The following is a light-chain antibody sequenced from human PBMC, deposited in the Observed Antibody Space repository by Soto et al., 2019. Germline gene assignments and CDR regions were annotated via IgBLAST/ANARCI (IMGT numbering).Light chain of an antibody. V-gene: IGKV3-15*01. J-gene: IGKJ5*01. Sequence: IVLLWSPAPMSVSTGERAHLSCRASQNVRRNLAWYQQKPGQAPRLLIYGASTRATGIPARFSGRGSGTEFILIISSLQSEDSAVYYCQQYDNWPITFGQGTRLEIK. CDR1: QNVRRN. CDR3: QQYDNWPIT. CDR2: GAS.